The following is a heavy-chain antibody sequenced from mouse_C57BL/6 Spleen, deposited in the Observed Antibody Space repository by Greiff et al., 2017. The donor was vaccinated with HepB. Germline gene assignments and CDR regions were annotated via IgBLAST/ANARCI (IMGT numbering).Heavy chain of an antibody. J-gene: IGHJ2*01. Sequence: QVQLKQSGPELVKPGASVKISCKASGYAFSSSWMNWVKQRPGKGLGWIVRIYPGDGDTNYNGKFKGKATLTADKSSSTAYMQLSSLTSEDSAVYFCARTPYGYYFDYWGQGTTLTVSS. V-gene: IGHV1-82*01. D-gene: IGHD1-1*01. CDR1: GYAFSSSW. CDR3: ARTPYGYYFDY. CDR2: IYPGDGDT.